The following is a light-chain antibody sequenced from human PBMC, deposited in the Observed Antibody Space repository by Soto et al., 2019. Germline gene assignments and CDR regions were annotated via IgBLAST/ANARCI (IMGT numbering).Light chain of an antibody. J-gene: IGLJ2*01. CDR3: QVWDSSSDHPV. CDR1: NIGSKS. Sequence: SSELTQPPSVSVAPGKTARITCGGNNIGSKSVHWYQRKPGQAPVLVIYYDSDRPSGIPERFSGSNSGNTATLTISRVEAGDEADYYCQVWDSSSDHPVFGGGTKLTVL. CDR2: YDS. V-gene: IGLV3-21*04.